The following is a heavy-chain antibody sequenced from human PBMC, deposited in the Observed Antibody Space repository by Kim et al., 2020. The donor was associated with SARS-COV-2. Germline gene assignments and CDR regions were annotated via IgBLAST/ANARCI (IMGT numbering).Heavy chain of an antibody. D-gene: IGHD2-21*02. CDR3: TRVSPYCGSDCFSGYFDY. J-gene: IGHJ4*02. CDR1: GFGFSAHY. CDR2: IENQDRKYIR. Sequence: GGSLRLSCAASGFGFSAHYMDWVRQAPGKGLEWVGRIENQDRKYIREYAAAVKGRFSISRDDSKNSLYLQMNSLKTDDTAVYYCTRVSPYCGSDCFSGYFDYWGQGALVTVSS. V-gene: IGHV3-72*01.